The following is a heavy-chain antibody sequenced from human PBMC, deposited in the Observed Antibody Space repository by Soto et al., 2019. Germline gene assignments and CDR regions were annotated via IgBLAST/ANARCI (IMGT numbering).Heavy chain of an antibody. D-gene: IGHD2-21*01. CDR3: ASSDPYYFFDY. V-gene: IGHV4-31*03. Sequence: LSLTFTFSGVSSSCGVHYWGWIRQPPGKGLEWIGFMYYTGDTYYNPSLKSRLSISVDTSMNQFSLELTSVTAADTAVYYCASSDPYYFFDYWGLGTLVTVSS. J-gene: IGHJ4*02. CDR2: MYYTGDT. CDR1: GVSSSCGVHY.